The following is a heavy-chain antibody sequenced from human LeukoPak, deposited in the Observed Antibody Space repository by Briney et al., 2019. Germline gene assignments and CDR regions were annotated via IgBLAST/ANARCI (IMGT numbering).Heavy chain of an antibody. V-gene: IGHV1-2*02. CDR2: INPKTGGT. D-gene: IGHD2-2*01. CDR1: GYTFAGWY. Sequence: ASVKVSCKASGYTFAGWYIHWVRQAPGQGLERMGWINPKTGGTNLAKSFQGRVTMTSDTSISTAYMELSSLRSDDTALYFCARDLTPSVVIPAPGRLDPWGQGTQVTVSS. J-gene: IGHJ5*02. CDR3: ARDLTPSVVIPAPGRLDP.